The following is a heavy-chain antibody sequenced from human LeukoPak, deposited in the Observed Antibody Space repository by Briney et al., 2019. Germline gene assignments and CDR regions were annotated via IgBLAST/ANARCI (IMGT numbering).Heavy chain of an antibody. V-gene: IGHV4-34*09. CDR1: GVSLSGYY. D-gene: IGHD3-22*01. CDR3: ARGYYYDSSGYCHFDY. CDR2: INYSGSIT. J-gene: IGHJ4*02. Sequence: SETLSLTCGVDGVSLSGYYWAWIRQSPGKGLEWIGEINYSGSITYNNPSLKSRVTISVDTSKNQFSLKLSSVTAADTAVYYCARGYYYDSSGYCHFDYWGQGTLVTVSS.